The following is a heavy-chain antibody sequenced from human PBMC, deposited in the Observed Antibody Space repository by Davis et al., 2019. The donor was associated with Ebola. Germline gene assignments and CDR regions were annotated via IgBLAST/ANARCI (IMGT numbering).Heavy chain of an antibody. CDR1: GGSISSSSFF. D-gene: IGHD5-24*01. CDR3: ARHIRRRDGYNPVYFDY. J-gene: IGHJ4*02. Sequence: SETLSLTCTVSGGSISSSSFFWGWIRQPPGKGLEWIATIYYGGNTYYNPSLKSRVTISVDTPKNQVSLKLNSVTAADTAVYFCARHIRRRDGYNPVYFDYWGQGTLVTVSS. CDR2: IYYGGNT. V-gene: IGHV4-39*01.